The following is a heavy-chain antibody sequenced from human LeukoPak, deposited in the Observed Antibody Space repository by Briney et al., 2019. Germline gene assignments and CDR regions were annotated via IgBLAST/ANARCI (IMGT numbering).Heavy chain of an antibody. CDR2: IYYSGST. D-gene: IGHD3-16*01. CDR3: ARHGGSGDYYYYGMDV. Sequence: SETLSLTCTVSNGSLSSYYWSWIRQPPGKGLEWIGYIYYSGSTNYNPSLKSRLTISVDTSKNQVSLNLSSVTAADTAVYYCARHGGSGDYYYYGMDVWGQGTTVTVSS. CDR1: NGSLSSYY. J-gene: IGHJ6*02. V-gene: IGHV4-59*08.